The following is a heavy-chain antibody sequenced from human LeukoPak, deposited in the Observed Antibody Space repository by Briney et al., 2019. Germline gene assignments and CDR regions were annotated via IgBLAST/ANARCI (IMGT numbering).Heavy chain of an antibody. J-gene: IGHJ5*02. CDR3: ARAAYSSSPYNWFDP. Sequence: SETLSLTCTVSGASISNFYWNWIRQPPGKGLEWIGYIYYSGISNYNPSLKSRVTISVDTSKNQFSLKLSSVTAADTAVYYCARAAYSSSPYNWFDPWGQGTLVTVSS. CDR2: IYYSGIS. D-gene: IGHD6-13*01. CDR1: GASISNFY. V-gene: IGHV4-59*01.